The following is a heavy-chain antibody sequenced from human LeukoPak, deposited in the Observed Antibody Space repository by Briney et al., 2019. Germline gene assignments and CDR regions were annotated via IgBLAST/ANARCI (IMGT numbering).Heavy chain of an antibody. CDR1: GYTFTSYV. J-gene: IGHJ4*02. CDR2: INAGNGNT. V-gene: IGHV1-3*01. D-gene: IGHD3-10*01. Sequence: GASVKASCKASGYTFTSYVLHWVRQAPGQRLEWMGWINAGNGNTKYSQKFQGRVTITRDTSASTAYMELSSLRSEDTAVYYCARGYGEFNPDYWGQGTLVTVSS. CDR3: ARGYGEFNPDY.